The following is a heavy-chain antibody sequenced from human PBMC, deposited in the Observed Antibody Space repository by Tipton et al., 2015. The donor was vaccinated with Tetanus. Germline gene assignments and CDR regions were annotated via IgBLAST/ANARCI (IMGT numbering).Heavy chain of an antibody. D-gene: IGHD1-14*01. J-gene: IGHJ4*02. Sequence: TLSLTCSVSGDSISSGGHYWGWIRQHPGKGLEWIGNIHYSGSTFYNPSLKSRVTISVDTSKNQFSLKLSSVTAADTAVYYCARGTGDYWGQGTLVTVSS. V-gene: IGHV4-31*03. CDR1: GDSISSGGHY. CDR2: IHYSGST. CDR3: ARGTGDY.